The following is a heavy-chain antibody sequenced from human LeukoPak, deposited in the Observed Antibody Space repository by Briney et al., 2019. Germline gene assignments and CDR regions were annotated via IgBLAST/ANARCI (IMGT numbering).Heavy chain of an antibody. V-gene: IGHV3-72*01. J-gene: IGHJ6*02. D-gene: IGHD3-16*01. CDR2: IRNKVRSYIR. CDR3: ARVGSNHYYGMDV. CDR1: GFSVSVNY. Sequence: GGSLRLSCAASGFSVSVNYTDWVRQAPGKGLEWVGRIRNKVRSYIREYAASVKGRFSISSDDSRNSVYLQMNSLKVEDTAVYHCARVGSNHYYGMDVWGQGTTVTVS.